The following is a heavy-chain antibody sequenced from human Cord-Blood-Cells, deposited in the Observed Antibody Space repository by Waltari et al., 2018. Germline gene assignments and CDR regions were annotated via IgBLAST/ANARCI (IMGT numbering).Heavy chain of an antibody. Sequence: EVQLVESGGGLIQPGGSLRLSCAASGFTVSRHYLSWVRQAPGKGLGWVSGIYSCGITCYADSVKGRFTISRDNSKNTLYLQMSSLGAGDTAVYYCARVYGSGSGDDYWGQGTLVTVSS. CDR2: IYSCGIT. V-gene: IGHV3-53*01. D-gene: IGHD3-10*01. CDR3: ARVYGSGSGDDY. J-gene: IGHJ4*02. CDR1: GFTVSRHY.